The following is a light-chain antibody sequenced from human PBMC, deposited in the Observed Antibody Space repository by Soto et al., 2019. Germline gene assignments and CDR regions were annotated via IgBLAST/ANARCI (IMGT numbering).Light chain of an antibody. J-gene: IGKJ5*01. CDR1: QSVSGW. CDR3: QQLYTLPFT. Sequence: DIQMTQSPSTLSGSVGDTVTVTCRASQSVSGWLAWYQQKPGEAPKLLIYDASALPRGVPSRFSGSGSGTEFTLTISGLLPEDFAAYHCQQLYTLPFTFGQGTRLEIK. V-gene: IGKV1-5*01. CDR2: DAS.